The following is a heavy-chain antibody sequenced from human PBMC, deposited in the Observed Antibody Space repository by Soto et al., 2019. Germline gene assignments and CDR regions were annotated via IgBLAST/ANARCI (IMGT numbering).Heavy chain of an antibody. Sequence: SVKVSCKASAGTFPHYALSWVRQAPGQGLEWIGGIIPVLATTTYAQKFQGRVSIIADESTNTVYMELSSLRSEHTAVYSCACNWGNSLKNWLDRWGEGSLGTVAS. CDR1: AGTFPHYA. D-gene: IGHD7-27*01. CDR2: IIPVLATT. CDR3: ACNWGNSLKNWLDR. V-gene: IGHV1-69*13. J-gene: IGHJ5*02.